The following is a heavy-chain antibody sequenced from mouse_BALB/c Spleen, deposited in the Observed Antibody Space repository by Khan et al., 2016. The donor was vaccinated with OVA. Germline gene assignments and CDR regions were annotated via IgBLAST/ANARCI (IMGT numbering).Heavy chain of an antibody. CDR3: ASWYDFFAY. CDR2: INPNTGGS. J-gene: IGHJ3*01. Sequence: VQLQQSGPDLVKPGASVKISCKASGYSFTPYYMTWVKQGHGKSLEWIGCINPNTGGSYYNQEFKGKAILTVDNSSNTAYMELTSLTSEDSAVYSCASWYDFFAYWGQGTLVTVSA. CDR1: GYSFTPYY. D-gene: IGHD2-14*01. V-gene: IGHV1-26*01.